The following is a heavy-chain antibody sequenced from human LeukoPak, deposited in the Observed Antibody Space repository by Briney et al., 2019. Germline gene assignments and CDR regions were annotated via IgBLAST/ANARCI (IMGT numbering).Heavy chain of an antibody. Sequence: ASVKVSCKASGYTFTGYFMHWVRQAPGQGLEWMGWISPDSGYTNYAQKFQGRVTMTRDTSISTTYMELSRLRSDGTAVYYCARRSGSYYYFDYWGQGTLVTVSS. D-gene: IGHD1-26*01. V-gene: IGHV1-2*02. J-gene: IGHJ4*02. CDR2: ISPDSGYT. CDR1: GYTFTGYF. CDR3: ARRSGSYYYFDY.